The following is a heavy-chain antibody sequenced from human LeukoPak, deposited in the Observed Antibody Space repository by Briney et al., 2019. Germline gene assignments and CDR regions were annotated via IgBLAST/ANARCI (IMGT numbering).Heavy chain of an antibody. D-gene: IGHD5-18*01. CDR1: GGSISNYY. CDR2: IYTSGST. J-gene: IGHJ6*03. CDR3: ARAVYEYSHGNYYYYMDV. V-gene: IGHV4-4*07. Sequence: SETLSLTCTVSGGSISNYYWSWIRQPAGKGLEWIGRIYTSGSTNYNPSLKSRVTMSVDTAKNQFSLKLSSVTAADTAVYYCARAVYEYSHGNYYYYMDVWGKGTTVTISS.